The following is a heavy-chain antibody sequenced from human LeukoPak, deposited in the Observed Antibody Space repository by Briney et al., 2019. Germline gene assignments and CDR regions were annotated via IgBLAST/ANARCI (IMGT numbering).Heavy chain of an antibody. CDR1: GGSISGYY. J-gene: IGHJ5*02. D-gene: IGHD6-25*01. CDR2: IYYSGST. CDR3: ARGYSSANWFDP. Sequence: SETLSLTCTVSGGSISGYYWSWIRQPPGKGLEWIGYIYYSGSTNYNPSLKSRVTISVDTSKNQFSLKLSSVTADTAVYYCARGYSSANWFDPWGQGTLVTVSS. V-gene: IGHV4-59*01.